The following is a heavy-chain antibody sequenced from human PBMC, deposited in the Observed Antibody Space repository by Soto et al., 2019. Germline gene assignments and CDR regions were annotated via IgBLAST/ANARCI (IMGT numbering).Heavy chain of an antibody. V-gene: IGHV1-18*01. J-gene: IGHJ5*02. Sequence: ASVKVSCKASGYTFTSYGISWVRQAPGQGLEWMGWISAYNGNTNYAQKLQGRVTMTEDTSTDTAYMELSSLSSVTAADTAVYYCARSVDPWGQGTLVTVSS. CDR2: ISAYNGNT. CDR3: ARSVDP. CDR1: GYTFTSYG.